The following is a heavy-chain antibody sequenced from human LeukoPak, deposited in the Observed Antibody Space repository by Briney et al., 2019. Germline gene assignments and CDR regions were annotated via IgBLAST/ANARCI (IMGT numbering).Heavy chain of an antibody. J-gene: IGHJ3*02. Sequence: SETLSLTCTVSGGSISSHYWSWIRQPPGNGLEWIGYIYYSGSTNYNPSLKSRVTISVDTSKNQFSLKLSSVTAADTAVYYCARAGYSSSIAGFDIWGQGTMVTVSS. CDR2: IYYSGST. V-gene: IGHV4-59*11. CDR3: ARAGYSSSIAGFDI. D-gene: IGHD6-13*01. CDR1: GGSISSHY.